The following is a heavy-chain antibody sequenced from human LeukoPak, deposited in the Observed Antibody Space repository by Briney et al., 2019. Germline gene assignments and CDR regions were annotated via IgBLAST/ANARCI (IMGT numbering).Heavy chain of an antibody. Sequence: GGSLRLSCAASGFTFDDYAMHWVRQAPGKGLEWVSGISWNSGSIGYADSVKGRFTISRDNARNSLYLQMNSLRAEDTALYYCAKDDYDILTGSGGFDYWGQGTLVTVSS. V-gene: IGHV3-9*01. CDR3: AKDDYDILTGSGGFDY. CDR2: ISWNSGSI. CDR1: GFTFDDYA. J-gene: IGHJ4*02. D-gene: IGHD3-9*01.